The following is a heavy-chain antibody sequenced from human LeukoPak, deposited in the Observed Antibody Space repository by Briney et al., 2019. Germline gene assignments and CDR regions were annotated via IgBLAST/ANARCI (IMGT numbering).Heavy chain of an antibody. J-gene: IGHJ5*02. Sequence: ASVKVSCKASGYTFIAWHLHSVRRAPGQRFEWMGRINPESGDTNYAQNFQGRVAMTRDASITTAYMELSGLTPDDTAVYYCAREATFYYDADGSGVPNWFDPWGQGTLVTVSS. CDR1: GYTFIAWH. D-gene: IGHD3-22*01. V-gene: IGHV1-2*06. CDR2: INPESGDT. CDR3: AREATFYYDADGSGVPNWFDP.